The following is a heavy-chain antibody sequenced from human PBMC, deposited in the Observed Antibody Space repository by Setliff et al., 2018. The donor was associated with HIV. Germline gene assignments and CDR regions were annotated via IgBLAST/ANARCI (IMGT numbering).Heavy chain of an antibody. Sequence: GASVKVSCKASGYTFSTYAMHWVRQAPGQGLEWMGRINPNSGGTNYAQRFQGRVTFTADASTSTVYMELSGLRAEDTAVYYCAREGGGHSTAFDYWGQGTLVTVSS. CDR1: GYTFSTYA. CDR2: INPNSGGT. CDR3: AREGGGHSTAFDY. J-gene: IGHJ4*02. D-gene: IGHD4-17*01. V-gene: IGHV1-2*06.